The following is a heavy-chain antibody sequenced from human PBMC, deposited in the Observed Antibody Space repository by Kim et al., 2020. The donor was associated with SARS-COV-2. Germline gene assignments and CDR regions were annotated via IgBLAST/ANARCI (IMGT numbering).Heavy chain of an antibody. CDR2: IYYSGST. Sequence: SETLSLTCTVSGGSISSGGYYWSWIRQHPGKGLEWIGYIYYSGSTYYNPSLKSRVTISVDTSKNQFSLKLSSVTAADTAVYYCARGGYSGYDYFDYWGQGTLVTVSS. V-gene: IGHV4-31*03. CDR3: ARGGYSGYDYFDY. J-gene: IGHJ4*02. CDR1: GGSISSGGYY. D-gene: IGHD5-12*01.